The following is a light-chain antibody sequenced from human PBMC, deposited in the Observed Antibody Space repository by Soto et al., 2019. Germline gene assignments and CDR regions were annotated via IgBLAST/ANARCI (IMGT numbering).Light chain of an antibody. J-gene: IGLJ1*01. CDR1: SGCVGSFGL. V-gene: IGLV2-23*01. CDR2: EGH. CDR3: CLYIGATTYV. Sequence: QSVLAQPASVSGSPGQSITIACTVTSGCVGSFGLGFLYQQHPGKARKVMIYEGHRRPSGVPDRFPGSTSVNSASLTLSGLQADDEADYYCCLYIGATTYVFGTGTKVTVL.